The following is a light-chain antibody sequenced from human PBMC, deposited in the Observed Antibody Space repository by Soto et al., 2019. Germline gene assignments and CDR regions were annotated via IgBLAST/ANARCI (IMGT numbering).Light chain of an antibody. Sequence: QSALTQPASVSASPGQSITISCTGTSSDVGGYNYVSWYQQHPGKAPKLMIFDVSYRPSGVSNRFSGSKSGNTASLTISGLQAEDEADYYCTSYTTRSTLVFGGGTKVTVL. CDR3: TSYTTRSTLV. V-gene: IGLV2-14*01. CDR2: DVS. J-gene: IGLJ2*01. CDR1: SSDVGGYNY.